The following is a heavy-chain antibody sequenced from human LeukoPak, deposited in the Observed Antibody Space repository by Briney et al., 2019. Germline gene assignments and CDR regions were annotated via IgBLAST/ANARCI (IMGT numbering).Heavy chain of an antibody. D-gene: IGHD2-15*01. J-gene: IGHJ4*02. CDR2: ISSNGDNT. CDR1: GFTFSTYV. V-gene: IGHV3-64*04. CDR3: ARALVGGLVDY. Sequence: PGGSLRLSCPVSGFTFSTYVMHWVRQAPGKGLEYVSAISSNGDNTYYTDSVKGRFTISRDNSKNTLYLQMNSLEAEDTAVYYCARALVGGLVDYWGQGTLVTVSS.